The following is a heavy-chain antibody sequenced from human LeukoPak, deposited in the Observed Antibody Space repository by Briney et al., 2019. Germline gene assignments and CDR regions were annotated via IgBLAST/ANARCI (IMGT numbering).Heavy chain of an antibody. CDR1: GFTFSNYW. D-gene: IGHD4-11*01. CDR2: IKQDGSEG. V-gene: IGHV3-7*04. J-gene: IGHJ4*02. Sequence: PGGSLRLSCAASGFTFSNYWMTWVRQAPGKGLEWVANIKQDGSEGYYVDSVKGRLTISRDNAKNSLYLQMNSLRAEDTAVYYCARGQQLFFFWGQGTLVTVSS. CDR3: ARGQQLFFF.